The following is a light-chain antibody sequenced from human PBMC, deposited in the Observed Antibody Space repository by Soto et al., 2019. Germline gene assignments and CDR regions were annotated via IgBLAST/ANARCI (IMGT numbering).Light chain of an antibody. CDR1: QSLLNSNGYYY. Sequence: DVVLTQSPLSLGVTPGEPASISCRSSQSLLNSNGYYYLDWYLQKPGQSPQLLIYLGSYRASGVPDRFSGSASGTDFSLKISRVEDEDVGVYYCMQTFNTVGFGGGTKVDIK. CDR2: LGS. J-gene: IGKJ4*01. V-gene: IGKV2-28*01. CDR3: MQTFNTVG.